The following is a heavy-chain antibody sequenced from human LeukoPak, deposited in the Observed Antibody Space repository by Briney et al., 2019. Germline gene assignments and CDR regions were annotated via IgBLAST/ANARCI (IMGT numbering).Heavy chain of an antibody. D-gene: IGHD4-11*01. Sequence: ASVKVSCKASGYTFTSYYMHWVRQAPGQGLEWMGIINPSGGSTSYAQKFQGRVTMTRDTSTSTVYMELSSLRSEDTAVYYCARARNRNYYFHGVDVWGQGTTVTVSS. V-gene: IGHV1-46*01. J-gene: IGHJ6*02. CDR2: INPSGGST. CDR3: ARARNRNYYFHGVDV. CDR1: GYTFTSYY.